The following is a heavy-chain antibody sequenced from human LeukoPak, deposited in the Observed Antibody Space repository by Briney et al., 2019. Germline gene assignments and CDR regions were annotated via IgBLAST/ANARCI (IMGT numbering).Heavy chain of an antibody. J-gene: IGHJ6*02. CDR2: IRQDGSVK. Sequence: GGSLRLSCAASGLTLSSDWMSWVRQAPGKGLEWVANIRQDGSVKHYVGSVKGRFTISRDNAKNSLSLQMNSLRAEDTAVYYCVRQNGGYSYGMDVWGQGTTVTVS. CDR1: GLTLSSDW. D-gene: IGHD3-22*01. V-gene: IGHV3-7*01. CDR3: VRQNGGYSYGMDV.